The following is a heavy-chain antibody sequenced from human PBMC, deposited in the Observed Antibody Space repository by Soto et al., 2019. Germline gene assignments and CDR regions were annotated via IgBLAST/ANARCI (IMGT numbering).Heavy chain of an antibody. J-gene: IGHJ4*02. Sequence: GGPLRLSYAASGFTFSSYWMSWVRQAPGKGLEWVANIKQDGSEKYYVDSVKGRFTISRDNAKNSLYLQMNSLRAEDTAVYYCARDKWELLLDYWGQGTLVTVSS. V-gene: IGHV3-7*05. CDR1: GFTFSSYW. CDR2: IKQDGSEK. D-gene: IGHD1-26*01. CDR3: ARDKWELLLDY.